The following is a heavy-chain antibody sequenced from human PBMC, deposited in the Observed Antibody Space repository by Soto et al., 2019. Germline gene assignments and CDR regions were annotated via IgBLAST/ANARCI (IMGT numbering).Heavy chain of an antibody. V-gene: IGHV4-31*03. CDR2: ISYTGST. CDR3: ASLVEMAAIAWYFDL. CDR1: GGSISSGGHY. J-gene: IGHJ2*01. D-gene: IGHD2-21*02. Sequence: QVQLQESGPGLVKPSQTLSLICTVSGGSISSGGHYWSWIRQFPGNDLEWIGFISYTGSTYYNPSLPSRVTMSADSSKNQFFLWLSSVTAADTAVYYCASLVEMAAIAWYFDLWGRGTLVTVSS.